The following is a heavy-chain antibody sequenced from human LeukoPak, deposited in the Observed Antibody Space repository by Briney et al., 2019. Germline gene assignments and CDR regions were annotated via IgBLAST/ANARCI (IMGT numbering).Heavy chain of an antibody. D-gene: IGHD6-13*01. V-gene: IGHV3-53*01. CDR3: ARGVVIAAATPIDAFDI. CDR2: IYSGGST. Sequence: GGSLRLSCAASGFTVSSNYMSWVRQAPGKGLEWVSVIYSGGSTYYADSVKGRFTISRDNSKNTLYLQMNSLRAEDTAVYYCARGVVIAAATPIDAFDIWGQGTMVTVSS. CDR1: GFTVSSNY. J-gene: IGHJ3*02.